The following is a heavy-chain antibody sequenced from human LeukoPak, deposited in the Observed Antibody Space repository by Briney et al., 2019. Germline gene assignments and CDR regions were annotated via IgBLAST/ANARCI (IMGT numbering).Heavy chain of an antibody. D-gene: IGHD5-12*01. CDR2: TNPNSGGT. V-gene: IGHV1-2*02. CDR3: ARYDSGYDYRGIDY. Sequence: ASVKVSCKASGYTFTGYYMHWVRQAPGQGLEWMGWTNPNSGGTNYAQKLQGRVTMTRDTSISTAYMELSRLRSDDTAVYYCARYDSGYDYRGIDYWGQGTLVTVSS. J-gene: IGHJ4*02. CDR1: GYTFTGYY.